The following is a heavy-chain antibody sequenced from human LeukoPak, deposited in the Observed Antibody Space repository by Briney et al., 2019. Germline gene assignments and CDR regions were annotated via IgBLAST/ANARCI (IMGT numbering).Heavy chain of an antibody. V-gene: IGHV4-30-2*01. CDR2: INHSGST. D-gene: IGHD5-24*01. CDR3: ARRVEMATMVAPGFDY. CDR1: GGSISSGGYY. J-gene: IGHJ4*02. Sequence: PSQTLSLTCTVSGGSISSGGYYWSWIRQPPGKGLEWIGEINHSGSTNYNPSLKSRVTISVDTSKNQFSLKLSSVTAADTAVYYCARRVEMATMVAPGFDYWGQGTLVTVSS.